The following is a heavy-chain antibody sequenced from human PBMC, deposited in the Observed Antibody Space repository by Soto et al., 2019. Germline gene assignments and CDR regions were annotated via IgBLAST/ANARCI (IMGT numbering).Heavy chain of an antibody. CDR2: INHSGST. D-gene: IGHD6-13*01. CDR1: GGSFSGYY. CDR3: ARGVPGIAASGTGGYYYYYGMDV. Sequence: LSLTCAVYGGSFSGYYWSWIRQPPGKGLEWIGEINHSGSTNYNPSLKSRVTISVDTSKNQFSLKLSSVTAADTAVYYCARGVPGIAASGTGGYYYYYGMDVWGQGTTVTVSS. J-gene: IGHJ6*02. V-gene: IGHV4-34*01.